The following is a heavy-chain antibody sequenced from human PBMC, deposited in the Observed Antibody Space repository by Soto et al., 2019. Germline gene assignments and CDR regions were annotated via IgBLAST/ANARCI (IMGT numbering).Heavy chain of an antibody. V-gene: IGHV1-3*01. J-gene: IGHJ6*02. CDR1: GYTFTSYA. CDR3: ARDGYSYGYVPYYYYYGMDV. CDR2: INAGNGNT. D-gene: IGHD5-18*01. Sequence: ASVKVSCKASGYTFTSYAMHWVRQAPGQRLEWMGWINAGNGNTKYSQKFQGRVTITRDTSASTAYMELSSLRSEDTAVYYCARDGYSYGYVPYYYYYGMDVWGQGTTVTVSS.